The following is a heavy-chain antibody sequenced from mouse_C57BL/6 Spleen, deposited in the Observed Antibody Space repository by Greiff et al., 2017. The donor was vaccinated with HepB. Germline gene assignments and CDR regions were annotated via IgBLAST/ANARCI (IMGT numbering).Heavy chain of an antibody. CDR3: ARRVLLWSPWYFDV. CDR1: GFTFSSYG. Sequence: EVKLMESGGDLVKPGGSLKLSCAASGFTFSSYGMSWVRQTPDKRLEWVATISSGGSYTYYPDSVKGRFTISRDNAKNTLYLQMSSLKSEDTAMYYCARRVLLWSPWYFDVWGTGTTVTVSS. V-gene: IGHV5-6*02. CDR2: ISSGGSYT. D-gene: IGHD2-1*01. J-gene: IGHJ1*03.